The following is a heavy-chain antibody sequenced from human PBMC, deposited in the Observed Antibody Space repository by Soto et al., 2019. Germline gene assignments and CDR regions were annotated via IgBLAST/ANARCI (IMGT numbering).Heavy chain of an antibody. CDR3: ASGLRGYSSSYDY. Sequence: QVQLVESGGGVVQPGRSLRLSCAASGFTFSSFGMHWVRQAPGKGLEWVAVIWYDGSNKYYADSVKGRFTISRDNSKNTLYLQMNSLRAEDTAVYYWASGLRGYSSSYDYWGQGTLVTVSS. J-gene: IGHJ4*02. V-gene: IGHV3-33*01. CDR1: GFTFSSFG. D-gene: IGHD6-13*01. CDR2: IWYDGSNK.